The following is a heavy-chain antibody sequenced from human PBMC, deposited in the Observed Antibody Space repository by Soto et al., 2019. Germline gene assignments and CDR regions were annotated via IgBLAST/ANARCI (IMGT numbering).Heavy chain of an antibody. J-gene: IGHJ6*02. Sequence: SQTLSLTCAISGDSVSRNSGGWNWIMQSASRGLEWLGRTYYRSKWYTDYALSVKSRITINPETSKNQFSLQLNSVTPEDTAVYYCARGIPDLYYYGMDVWGQGTTVTVSS. CDR1: GDSVSRNSGG. D-gene: IGHD2-21*01. V-gene: IGHV6-1*01. CDR2: TYYRSKWYT. CDR3: ARGIPDLYYYGMDV.